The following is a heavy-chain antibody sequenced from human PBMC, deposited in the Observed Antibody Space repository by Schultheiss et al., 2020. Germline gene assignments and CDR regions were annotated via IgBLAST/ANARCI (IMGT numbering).Heavy chain of an antibody. J-gene: IGHJ6*02. D-gene: IGHD3-22*01. CDR2: ISGSGGST. CDR1: GFTFSSYA. Sequence: GGSLRLSCAASGFTFSSYAMSWVRQAPGKGLEWVSAISGSGGSTYYADSVKGRFTISRDNSKNTLYLQMNSLRAEDTAVYYCTRRYYDSSGPYYYGMDVWGQGTTVTVSS. CDR3: TRRYYDSSGPYYYGMDV. V-gene: IGHV3-23*01.